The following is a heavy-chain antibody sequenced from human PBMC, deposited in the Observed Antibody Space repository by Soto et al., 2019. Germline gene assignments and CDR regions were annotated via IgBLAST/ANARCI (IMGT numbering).Heavy chain of an antibody. D-gene: IGHD4-17*01. Sequence: GGSLRLSCAASGFTLSSYAMHWVRQAPGKGLEWVAVISYDGSNKYYADSVKGRFTISRDNSKNTLYLQMNSLRAEDTAVYYCARDDYGDYDENYYYGMDVWGQGTTVTVSS. J-gene: IGHJ6*02. CDR2: ISYDGSNK. CDR1: GFTLSSYA. CDR3: ARDDYGDYDENYYYGMDV. V-gene: IGHV3-30-3*01.